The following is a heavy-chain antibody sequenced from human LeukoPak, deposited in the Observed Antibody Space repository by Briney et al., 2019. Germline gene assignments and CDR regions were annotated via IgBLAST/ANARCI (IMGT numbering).Heavy chain of an antibody. D-gene: IGHD2-15*01. CDR1: GFTFSNYV. J-gene: IGHJ4*02. V-gene: IGHV3-23*01. CDR2: INPSGANT. CDR3: AKNAVVVAATYYFDY. Sequence: QPGRSLRLSWAASGFTFSNYVMSWVRQAPGKGLEWISTINPSGANTYYAASVRGRLTISRDNSKDSLHLQMHGLRADDTAIYYCAKNAVVVAATYYFDYWGQGTLVTVSS.